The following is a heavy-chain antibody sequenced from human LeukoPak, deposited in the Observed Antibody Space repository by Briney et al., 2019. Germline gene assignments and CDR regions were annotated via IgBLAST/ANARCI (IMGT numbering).Heavy chain of an antibody. D-gene: IGHD3-10*01. V-gene: IGHV1-2*02. CDR3: AREPPVSGSQFDY. J-gene: IGHJ4*02. CDR1: GYTFTGYY. CDR2: INPNSGGT. Sequence: ASVKVSCKASGYTFTGYYMHWVRQAPGQGLEWMGWINPNSGGTNYAQKFQGRVTMTRDTSNSTAYMELSSLRSEDTAVYYCAREPPVSGSQFDYWGQGTLVTVSS.